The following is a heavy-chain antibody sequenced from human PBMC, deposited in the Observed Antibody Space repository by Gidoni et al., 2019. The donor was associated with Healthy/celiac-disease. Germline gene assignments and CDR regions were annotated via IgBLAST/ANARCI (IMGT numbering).Heavy chain of an antibody. CDR1: GFTFSRYA. V-gene: IGHV3-30-3*01. J-gene: IGHJ4*02. CDR2: ISYEGSNK. CDR3: ARTGLYSSSWYPFDY. Sequence: QVQLVESGGGVVQPGSSLRLSCAACGFTFSRYAMHSVRQAPGKGLEWVAVISYEGSNKYYADSVKGRFTISRDNSKNTLYLQMNSLRAEDTAVYYCARTGLYSSSWYPFDYWGQGTLVTVSS. D-gene: IGHD6-13*01.